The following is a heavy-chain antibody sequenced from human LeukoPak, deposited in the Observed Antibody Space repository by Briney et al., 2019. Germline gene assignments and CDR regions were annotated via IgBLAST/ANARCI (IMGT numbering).Heavy chain of an antibody. V-gene: IGHV1-69*05. Sequence: SVKVSCKASGGTFSSYAISWVRQAPGQGLEWMGRIIPIFGTANYAQKFQGRVTITTDESTSTAYMELSSPRSEDTAVYYCARGYCSSTSCYAYHFDYWAREPWSPSPQ. D-gene: IGHD2-2*01. CDR3: ARGYCSSTSCYAYHFDY. CDR1: GGTFSSYA. CDR2: IIPIFGTA. J-gene: IGHJ4*02.